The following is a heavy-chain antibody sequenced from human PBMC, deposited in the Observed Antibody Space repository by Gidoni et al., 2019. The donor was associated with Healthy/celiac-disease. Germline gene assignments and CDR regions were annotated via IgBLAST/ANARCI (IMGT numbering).Heavy chain of an antibody. V-gene: IGHV3-30-3*01. CDR3: AREYCSSTSCYTGGYYYYGMDV. Sequence: QVQLVESGGGVVQPGRSLRLSCAAAGFTFSSYAMHWVRQAPGKGLEWVAVISYDGSNKYYADSVKGRFTISRDNSKNTLYLQMNSLRAEDTAVYYCAREYCSSTSCYTGGYYYYGMDVWGQGTTVTVSS. D-gene: IGHD2-2*02. CDR2: ISYDGSNK. CDR1: GFTFSSYA. J-gene: IGHJ6*02.